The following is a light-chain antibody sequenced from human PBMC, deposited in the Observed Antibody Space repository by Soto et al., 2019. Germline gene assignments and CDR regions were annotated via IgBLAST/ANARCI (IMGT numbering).Light chain of an antibody. CDR3: CSYAGGSNV. CDR1: SSDVGSYEF. J-gene: IGLJ1*01. CDR2: EGS. V-gene: IGLV2-23*03. Sequence: LTQPASVSESPGQSITISCTGTSSDVGSYEFVSWYQQYPGKAPKLMIYEGSKRPSGVSDRFSGSKSGNTASLTISGLQAEDEADYFCCSYAGGSNVFGAGTKVTVL.